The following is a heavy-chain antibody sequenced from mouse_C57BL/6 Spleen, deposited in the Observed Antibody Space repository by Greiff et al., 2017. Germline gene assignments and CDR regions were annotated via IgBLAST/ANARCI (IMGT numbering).Heavy chain of an antibody. CDR3: ARSEAAQAKYFDY. CDR1: GYTFTSYW. CDR2: IDPSDSYT. D-gene: IGHD3-2*02. V-gene: IGHV1-50*01. Sequence: QVQLQQPGAELVKPGASVKLSCKASGYTFTSYWMQWVKQRPGQGLEWIGDIDPSDSYTNYNQKFKGKATLTVDTSSSTAYMQLSSLTSEDSAVYYCARSEAAQAKYFDYWGQGTTLTVSS. J-gene: IGHJ2*01.